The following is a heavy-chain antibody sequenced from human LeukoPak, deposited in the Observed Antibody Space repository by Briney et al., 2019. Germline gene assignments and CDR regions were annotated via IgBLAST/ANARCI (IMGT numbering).Heavy chain of an antibody. J-gene: IGHJ4*02. D-gene: IGHD5-18*01. CDR3: ARGGGYSFGHYYFDY. CDR1: GGSISSYY. V-gene: IGHV4-59*01. Sequence: PSETLSLTCTVSGGSISSYYWSWIRQPAGKGLEWIGYVYYSGSTNYNPSLKSRVTISVDTSKNQFSLNLRSVTAADTAVYLCARGGGYSFGHYYFDYWGQGTLVTVSA. CDR2: VYYSGST.